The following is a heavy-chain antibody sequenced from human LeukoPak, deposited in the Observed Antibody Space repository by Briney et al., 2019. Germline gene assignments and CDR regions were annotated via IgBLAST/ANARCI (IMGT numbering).Heavy chain of an antibody. CDR2: IQYDGSKE. D-gene: IGHD4-17*01. CDR3: AKDLSPYAVTFGQ. CDR1: GFTFSNNG. J-gene: IGHJ4*02. V-gene: IGHV3-30*02. Sequence: GRSLRLSCAASGFTFSNNGMHWVRQAPGKGLEWVAFIQYDGSKEHYADSVKGRFTISRDNSRNTLYLEMISLRVEDTAVYYCAKDLSPYAVTFGQWGQGTLVTVSS.